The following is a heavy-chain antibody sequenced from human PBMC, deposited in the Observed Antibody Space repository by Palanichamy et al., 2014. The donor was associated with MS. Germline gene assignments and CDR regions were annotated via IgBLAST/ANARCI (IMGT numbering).Heavy chain of an antibody. D-gene: IGHD4-23*01. V-gene: IGHV3-23*01. CDR3: AKGGNDGGNSRINY. J-gene: IGHJ4*02. CDR2: ISGSGSST. Sequence: GLEWVSTISGSGSSTYNADSVKGRFTISRDSSKNTLYLQMNSLRADDTALYYCAKGGNDGGNSRINYWGQGTLVTVSS.